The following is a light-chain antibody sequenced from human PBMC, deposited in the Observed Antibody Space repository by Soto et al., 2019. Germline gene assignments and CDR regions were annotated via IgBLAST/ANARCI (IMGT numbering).Light chain of an antibody. V-gene: IGKV3-20*01. CDR1: QTVSNSF. Sequence: EMVLTQSPDTLSLSPGERATLSCRASQTVSNSFLAWYQQRPGQAPRLLIYGASSRATGIPDRFSGRGSGTDFTLTITSLEPDDLPVYYCLQYGSSPETFGQGTKVEIK. CDR2: GAS. CDR3: LQYGSSPET. J-gene: IGKJ1*01.